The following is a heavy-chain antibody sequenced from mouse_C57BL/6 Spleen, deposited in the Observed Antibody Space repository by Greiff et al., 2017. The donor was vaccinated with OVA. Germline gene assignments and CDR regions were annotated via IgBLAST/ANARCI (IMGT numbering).Heavy chain of an antibody. V-gene: IGHV1-69*01. CDR2: IDPSDSYT. CDR3: ARTAHYYGSSYWYFDV. Sequence: QVQLQQSGAELVMPGASVKLSCKASGYTFTSYWMHWVKQRPGQGLEWIGEIDPSDSYTNYNQKFKGKSTLTVDKSSSTAYMQLSSLTSEDSAVYYGARTAHYYGSSYWYFDVWGTGTTVTVSS. J-gene: IGHJ1*03. CDR1: GYTFTSYW. D-gene: IGHD1-1*01.